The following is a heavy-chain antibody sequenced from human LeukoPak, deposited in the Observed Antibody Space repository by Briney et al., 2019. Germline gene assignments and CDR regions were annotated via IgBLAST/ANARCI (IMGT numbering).Heavy chain of an antibody. CDR1: GGSISSYY. V-gene: IGHV4-59*01. CDR3: ARVSGLLWFGELLPSYYYYGMDV. J-gene: IGHJ6*02. CDR2: IYYSGST. D-gene: IGHD3-10*01. Sequence: SETLSLTCTVSGGSISSYYWSWIRQPPGKGLEWIGYIYYSGSTNYNPSLKSRVTISVDTSKNQFSLKLSSVTAADTAVCYCARVSGLLWFGELLPSYYYYGMDVWGQGTTVTVSS.